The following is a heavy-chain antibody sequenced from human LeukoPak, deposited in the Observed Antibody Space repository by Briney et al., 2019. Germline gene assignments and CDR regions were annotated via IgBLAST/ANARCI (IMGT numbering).Heavy chain of an antibody. CDR2: IYYSGTT. CDR3: ARGGSYSNYVGY. CDR1: GGSISSYY. D-gene: IGHD1-26*01. Sequence: TSETLSLTCTVSGGSISSYYWSWIRQPPGKGLEWIGYIYYSGTTNYNPSLKSRVTISVDTSKNQFSLKLSSVTAADTAVYYCARGGSYSNYVGYWGQGTLVTVSS. V-gene: IGHV4-59*12. J-gene: IGHJ4*02.